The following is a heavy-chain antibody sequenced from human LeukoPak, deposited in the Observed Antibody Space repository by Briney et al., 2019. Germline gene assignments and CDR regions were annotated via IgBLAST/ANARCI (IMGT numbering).Heavy chain of an antibody. CDR1: GGSLSSYY. CDR3: ARRVGRWFGERAYYYNYMDV. J-gene: IGHJ6*03. CDR2: ISYSGTT. D-gene: IGHD3-10*01. V-gene: IGHV4-59*12. Sequence: PSETLSLTCTVSGGSLSSYYWSWIRQTPGKGLEWIGYISYSGTTAYGPSLKSRVTISVDTSKNQFSLKLSSVTAADTAVYYCARRVGRWFGERAYYYNYMDVWGKGTTVTISS.